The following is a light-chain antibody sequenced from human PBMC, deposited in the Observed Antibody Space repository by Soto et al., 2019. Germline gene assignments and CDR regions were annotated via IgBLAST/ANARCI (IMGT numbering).Light chain of an antibody. Sequence: QSVLTQPPSVSEAPGQRVTISCTGSSSNIGAGYEAHWYQQVPGTAPKLLIYENNNRPSGVPDRFSGSKSGTSASLAITGLQAEDEAEYYCQSYDSSLSGYVFGTGPKLTVL. CDR2: ENN. CDR1: SSNIGAGYE. CDR3: QSYDSSLSGYV. J-gene: IGLJ1*01. V-gene: IGLV1-40*01.